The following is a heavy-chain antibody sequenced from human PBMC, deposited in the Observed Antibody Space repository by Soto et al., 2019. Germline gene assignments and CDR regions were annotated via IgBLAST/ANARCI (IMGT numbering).Heavy chain of an antibody. J-gene: IGHJ4*02. CDR1: GYTFIWYY. CDR2: INPISGST. D-gene: IGHD4-17*01. V-gene: IGHV1-46*03. Sequence: ASVKVSCKASGYTFIWYYMHWVRQAPGQGLEWMGIINPISGSTNYAQKFQARVTMTRDTSTSTVYMELSSLRSEDTSVYYCARDSDYGGNSDFDYWGQGTLVTVSS. CDR3: ARDSDYGGNSDFDY.